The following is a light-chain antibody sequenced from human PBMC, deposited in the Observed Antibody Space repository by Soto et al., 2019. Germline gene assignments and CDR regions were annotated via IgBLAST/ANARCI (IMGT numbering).Light chain of an antibody. CDR2: GAS. CDR1: QSVSSSY. J-gene: IGKJ2*01. V-gene: IGKV3-20*01. Sequence: EIVLTQSPGTLSLSPGERPTLSCRASQSVSSSYLAWYQQKPGQAPRLLIYGASSRATGIPDRLSGSGSGADFTLTISRLEPEDFAVNYCKQYGSSPPMYTFCQGTKVYIK. CDR3: KQYGSSPPMYT.